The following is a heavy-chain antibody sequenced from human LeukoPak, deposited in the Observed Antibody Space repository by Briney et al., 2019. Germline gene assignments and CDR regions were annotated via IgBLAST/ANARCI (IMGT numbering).Heavy chain of an antibody. CDR3: ARDLITSWYYYYMDV. CDR1: GYTFTSYD. J-gene: IGHJ6*03. Sequence: ASVKVSCKASGYTFTSYDINWVRQAPGQGLEWLGWINPNSDVTNYAQNFQGRVTMTRDTSISTAYMELSSLTSDDTAVYYCARDLITSWYYYYMDVWGKGTTVTISS. CDR2: INPNSDVT. D-gene: IGHD2-2*01. V-gene: IGHV1-2*02.